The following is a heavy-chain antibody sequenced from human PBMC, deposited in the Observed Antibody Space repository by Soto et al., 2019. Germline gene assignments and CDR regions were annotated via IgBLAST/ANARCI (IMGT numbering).Heavy chain of an antibody. Sequence: SVKVSCKASGGTFSSYAISWVRQAPGQGLEWMGGIIPIFGTANYAQKFQGRVTITADESTSTAYMELSSLRSEDTAVYYCASSHYDSSGYYSFVDYWGQGTLVTVSS. V-gene: IGHV1-69*13. CDR2: IIPIFGTA. J-gene: IGHJ4*02. D-gene: IGHD3-22*01. CDR3: ASSHYDSSGYYSFVDY. CDR1: GGTFSSYA.